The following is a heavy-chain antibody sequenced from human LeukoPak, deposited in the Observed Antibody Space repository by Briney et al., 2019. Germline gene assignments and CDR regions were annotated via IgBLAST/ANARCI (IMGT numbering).Heavy chain of an antibody. V-gene: IGHV3-21*01. CDR1: GFTFSSYT. D-gene: IGHD2-2*01. J-gene: IGHJ4*02. CDR3: ARWVCSSTSCYYFDY. CDR2: ISNRTTYI. Sequence: GGSLRLSCAASGFTFSSYTMTWVRQAPGKGLEWVSSISNRTTYIYYADSVKGRFTISRDNVQNSLFLQMNSLRAEDTAVYYCARWVCSSTSCYYFDYWGQGTLVIVSS.